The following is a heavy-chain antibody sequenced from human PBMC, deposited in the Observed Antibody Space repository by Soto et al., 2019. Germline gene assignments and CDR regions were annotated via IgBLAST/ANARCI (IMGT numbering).Heavy chain of an antibody. D-gene: IGHD3-22*01. Sequence: ASVKVSCKASGGTFSSYAISWVRQTPGQGLEWMGGIIPIFGTANYAQKFQGRVTITADESTSTAYMELSSLRSEDTAVYYCARTERITMIVGPFDYWGQGTLVTVSS. CDR3: ARTERITMIVGPFDY. J-gene: IGHJ4*02. CDR1: GGTFSSYA. V-gene: IGHV1-69*13. CDR2: IIPIFGTA.